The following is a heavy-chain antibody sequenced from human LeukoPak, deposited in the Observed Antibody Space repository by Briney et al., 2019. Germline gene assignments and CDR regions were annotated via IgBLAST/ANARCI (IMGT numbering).Heavy chain of an antibody. Sequence: ASVKVSCKASGYTFTGYYMHWVRQAPGQGLEWMGWINPNSGGTNYAQKFQGRVTMTRDTSISTAYMELSRLRSDDTAVYYCARDHAAYSSSWYDFDYWVQGTLVTVSS. J-gene: IGHJ4*02. V-gene: IGHV1-2*02. CDR1: GYTFTGYY. CDR2: INPNSGGT. D-gene: IGHD6-13*01. CDR3: ARDHAAYSSSWYDFDY.